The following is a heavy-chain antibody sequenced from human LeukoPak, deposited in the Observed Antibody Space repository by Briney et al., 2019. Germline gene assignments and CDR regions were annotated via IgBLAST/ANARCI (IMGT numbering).Heavy chain of an antibody. V-gene: IGHV3-7*01. CDR2: INQDGSEK. CDR1: GFTFSQYL. CDR3: TRDRWSPY. D-gene: IGHD2-8*01. Sequence: GGSLRLSCVPSGFTFSQYLMTWVRQAPGKGLEWVANINQDGSEKYYVDSVEGRFTISRDNARNSLFLQMNSLRVDDTAVYYCTRDRWSPYWGQGTLVTVSS. J-gene: IGHJ4*02.